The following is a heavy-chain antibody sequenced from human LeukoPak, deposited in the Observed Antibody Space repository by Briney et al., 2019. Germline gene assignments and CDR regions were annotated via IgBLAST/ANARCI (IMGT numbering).Heavy chain of an antibody. V-gene: IGHV4-38-2*02. CDR1: GYSISSGYY. D-gene: IGHD3-10*01. Sequence: PSETLSLTCTVSGYSISSGYYWGWIRQPPGKGLEWIGSIYHSGSTYYNPSLKSRVTISVDTSKNQFSLKPSSVTAADTAVYYCARERRDYYGSGSYIWFDPWGQGTLVTVSS. CDR3: ARERRDYYGSGSYIWFDP. J-gene: IGHJ5*02. CDR2: IYHSGST.